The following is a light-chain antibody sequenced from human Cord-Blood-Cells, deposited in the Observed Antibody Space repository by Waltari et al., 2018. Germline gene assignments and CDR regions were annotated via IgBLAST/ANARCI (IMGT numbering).Light chain of an antibody. V-gene: IGKV4-1*01. CDR2: WAS. Sequence: DIVMTQSPDSLAVSLGERATINCKSSQSVLYSSNNKNYLAWYQQKPGQTPNLLIYWASTRASGVPDRCSGSGSGTDFTLTISNLQAEDVAVYYCQQYYSTPYTFGQGTKLELK. J-gene: IGKJ2*01. CDR3: QQYYSTPYT. CDR1: QSVLYSSNNKNY.